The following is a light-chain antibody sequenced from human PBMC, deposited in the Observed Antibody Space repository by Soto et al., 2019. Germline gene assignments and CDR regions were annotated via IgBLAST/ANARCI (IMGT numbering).Light chain of an antibody. J-gene: IGKJ4*01. V-gene: IGKV3-11*01. CDR2: DAS. CDR1: QSVGTQ. CDR3: QQRGSWPLT. Sequence: VLTQSPATLSLSPGERATLSCRASQSVGTQLAWYQQRPGQAPRLLIDDASNRATGTPARFSGIGSGTDFTLTISSLEPEDFAVYHCQQRGSWPLTFGGGTKVEIK.